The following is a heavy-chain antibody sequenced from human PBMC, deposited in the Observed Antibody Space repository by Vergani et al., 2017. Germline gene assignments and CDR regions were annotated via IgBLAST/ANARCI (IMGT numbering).Heavy chain of an antibody. CDR3: ARDQTEWELLDNFAVDI. V-gene: IGHV1-18*01. J-gene: IGHJ3*02. CDR1: GYTFTSYG. CDR2: ISAYNGNT. Sequence: QVQLVQSGAEVKKPGASVKVSCKASGYTFTSYGISWVRQAPGQGLEWMGWISAYNGNTNYAQNIQGRVTMTTDTSTSTAYMELRSLRSDDTAVYYCARDQTEWELLDNFAVDIWGQGTMVTVSS. D-gene: IGHD1-26*01.